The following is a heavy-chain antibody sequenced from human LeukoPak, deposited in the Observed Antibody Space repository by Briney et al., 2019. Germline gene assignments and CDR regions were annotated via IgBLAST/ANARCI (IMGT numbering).Heavy chain of an antibody. J-gene: IGHJ4*02. D-gene: IGHD4-23*01. CDR3: AKDGLGGNIDY. Sequence: PGGSLRLSCAASGFTFSSYAMHWVRQAPGKGLEWVAVISYDGSNKYYADSVKGRFTISRDNSKNTLYLQMNSLRAEDTAVYYCAKDGLGGNIDYWGQGTLVTVSS. CDR1: GFTFSSYA. CDR2: ISYDGSNK. V-gene: IGHV3-30*04.